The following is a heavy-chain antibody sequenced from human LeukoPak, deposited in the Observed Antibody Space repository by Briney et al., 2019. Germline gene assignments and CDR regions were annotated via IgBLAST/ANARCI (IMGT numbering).Heavy chain of an antibody. J-gene: IGHJ3*02. CDR1: GFTFSSYA. CDR2: ISGSGGST. Sequence: GGSLRLFCAASGFTFSSYAMSWVRQAPGKGLEWVSAISGSGGSTYYADSVKGRFTISRDNSKNTLYLQMNSLRAEDTAVYYCAKVWDSSGYTDAFDIWGQGTMVTVSS. V-gene: IGHV3-23*01. D-gene: IGHD3-22*01. CDR3: AKVWDSSGYTDAFDI.